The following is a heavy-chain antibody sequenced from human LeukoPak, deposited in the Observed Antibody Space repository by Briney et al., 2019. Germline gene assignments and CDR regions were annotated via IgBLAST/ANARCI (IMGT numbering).Heavy chain of an antibody. CDR2: INYSGST. Sequence: SETLSLTCTVSGGSISSYYWSWIRQPPGKGLEWIGYINYSGSTNYNPSLKSRVTISVDTSKNQFSLKLSSVTAADTAVYYCARAVVGVIDAFDIWGQGTMVTVSS. V-gene: IGHV4-59*01. CDR1: GGSISSYY. D-gene: IGHD1-26*01. CDR3: ARAVVGVIDAFDI. J-gene: IGHJ3*02.